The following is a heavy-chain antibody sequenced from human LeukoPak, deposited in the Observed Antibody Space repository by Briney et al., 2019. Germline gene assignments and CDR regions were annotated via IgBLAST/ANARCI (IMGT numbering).Heavy chain of an antibody. CDR2: MNPSSGNT. Sequence: ASVKVSCKASGYTFRSYDVNWVRQATGQGLEWMGWMNPSSGNTGYAQKFQGRVTIIRNTSISTAYMELSSLRSEDTAVYYCARAAGGTRNYYMDVWAKGTTVTVSS. V-gene: IGHV1-8*01. CDR3: ARAAGGTRNYYMDV. J-gene: IGHJ6*03. D-gene: IGHD3-16*01. CDR1: GYTFRSYD.